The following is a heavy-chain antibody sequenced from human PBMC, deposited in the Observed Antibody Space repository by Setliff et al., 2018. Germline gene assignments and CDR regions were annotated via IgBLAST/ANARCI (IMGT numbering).Heavy chain of an antibody. CDR2: SNHGGST. CDR1: GESFSNNY. D-gene: IGHD3-9*01. J-gene: IGHJ4*02. V-gene: IGHV4-34*10. Sequence: PSETLSLTCSVYGESFSNNYWSWIRQTPGKGLEWIGESNHGGSTSYHPSLKSRLTMSVDTSKNQFYLVLTSVTAADTAVYYCARRDGSIIYREFFDWFFEDWGQGTRVTVSS. CDR3: ARRDGSIIYREFFDWFFED.